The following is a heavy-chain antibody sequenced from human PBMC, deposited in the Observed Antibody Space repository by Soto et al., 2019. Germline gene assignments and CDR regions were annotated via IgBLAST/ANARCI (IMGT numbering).Heavy chain of an antibody. CDR1: GYTFTSYY. V-gene: IGHV1-46*04. CDR2: INPSGGST. Sequence: ASVKVSCKASGYTFTSYYMHWVRQAPGQGLEWMGIINPSGGSTSYADSVRGRFTISRDRSKNTLYLQMSSLRAEDTALYYCAKNQERELPRVIDFWGQGTLVTVSS. D-gene: IGHD3-16*02. J-gene: IGHJ4*02. CDR3: AKNQERELPRVIDF.